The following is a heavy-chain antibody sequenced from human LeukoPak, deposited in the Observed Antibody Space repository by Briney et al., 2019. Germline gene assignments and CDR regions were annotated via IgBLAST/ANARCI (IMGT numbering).Heavy chain of an antibody. CDR1: GFTFSSYE. CDR3: ARHQSGANTCFDY. CDR2: ISSSGSTA. J-gene: IGHJ4*02. D-gene: IGHD1-26*01. Sequence: PGGSLRLSCAASGFTFSSYEMNWVRQAPGKGLEWVSYISSSGSTAYYADSVKGRFTISRDNAKNSLYLQMNSLRADDTAVYYCARHQSGANTCFDYWGQGTLVTVSS. V-gene: IGHV3-48*03.